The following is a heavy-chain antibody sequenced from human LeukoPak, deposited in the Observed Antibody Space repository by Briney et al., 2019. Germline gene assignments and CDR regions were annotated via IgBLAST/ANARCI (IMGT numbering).Heavy chain of an antibody. CDR3: ARDRYCSGGSCSTYNWFDP. J-gene: IGHJ5*02. Sequence: SETLSLTCTVSGGSISSYYWSWIRQPAGKGLEWIGRIYTSGSTNYNPSLKSRVTMSVDTSKSQFSLKLSSVTAADTAVYYCARDRYCSGGSCSTYNWFDPWGQGTLVTVSS. CDR1: GGSISSYY. V-gene: IGHV4-4*07. CDR2: IYTSGST. D-gene: IGHD2-15*01.